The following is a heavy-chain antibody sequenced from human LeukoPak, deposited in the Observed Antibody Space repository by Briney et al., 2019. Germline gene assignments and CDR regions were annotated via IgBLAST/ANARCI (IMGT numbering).Heavy chain of an antibody. CDR1: GDSISSRSSY. CDR2: IYYSGST. V-gene: IGHV4-39*01. D-gene: IGHD1-1*01. J-gene: IGHJ4*02. CDR3: ARQRNDSGDSKSKGGVDD. Sequence: SETLSLTCTVSGDSISSRSSYWAWIRQPPGKGLEWIGSIYYSGSTYYNPSLKRRVTISVDTSKNQFSLKMNSVTAADTAVYYCARQRNDSGDSKSKGGVDDWGQGTLVTVSS.